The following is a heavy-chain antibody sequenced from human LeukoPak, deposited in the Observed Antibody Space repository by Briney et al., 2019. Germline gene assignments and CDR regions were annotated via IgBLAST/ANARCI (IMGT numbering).Heavy chain of an antibody. V-gene: IGHV1-8*01. CDR3: ATHWVGKEWLLSDMDV. CDR2: MNPNSGNT. D-gene: IGHD3-3*01. CDR1: GYTFTSYD. Sequence: ASVKVSCKASGYTFTSYDINWVRQATGQGLEWMGWMNPNSGNTGYAQKFQGRVTMTRNTSISTAYMELSSLRSEDTAVYYCATHWVGKEWLLSDMDVWGKGTTVTVSS. J-gene: IGHJ6*03.